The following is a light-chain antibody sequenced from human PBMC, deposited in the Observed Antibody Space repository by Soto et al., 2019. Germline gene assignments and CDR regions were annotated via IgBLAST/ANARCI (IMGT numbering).Light chain of an antibody. V-gene: IGLV1-47*01. J-gene: IGLJ3*02. Sequence: QSVLTQPPSASGTPGQRVTISCSGSSSNIGSNFVYWYQQFPGTAPKLLIYRNNQRPSGVPDRFSGSKSGTSASLAISGLPSEEEADYYCAAWDDSLSVWVFGGGTKVTVL. CDR2: RNN. CDR3: AAWDDSLSVWV. CDR1: SSNIGSNF.